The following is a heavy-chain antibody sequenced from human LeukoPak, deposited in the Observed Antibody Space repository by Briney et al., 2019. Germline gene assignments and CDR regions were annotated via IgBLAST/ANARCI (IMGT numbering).Heavy chain of an antibody. CDR1: GGSISSYF. Sequence: SETLSLTCTISGGSISSYFWSWIRQPPGKGLEWIGYIYYTGSTNYNPSLKSRVIISLDTSKNQFSLKLSSVTAADTAVYYCARTLSRWDPFDYWGQGTLVTVSS. CDR3: ARTLSRWDPFDY. J-gene: IGHJ4*02. V-gene: IGHV4-59*01. D-gene: IGHD1-26*01. CDR2: IYYTGST.